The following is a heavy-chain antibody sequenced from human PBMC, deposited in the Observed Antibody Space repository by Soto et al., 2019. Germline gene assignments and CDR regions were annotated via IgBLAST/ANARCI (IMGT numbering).Heavy chain of an antibody. J-gene: IGHJ3*02. D-gene: IGHD1-1*01. Sequence: QVQLQESGPGLVKPSETLSLTCTVSGGSISSYYWSWIRQPPGKGLEWIGYIYYSGSTNYNPSLKSRVTISVATSKSQFSLKLSSVTAADTAVYYCARQWGTDAFDIWGQGTMVTVSS. CDR3: ARQWGTDAFDI. CDR1: GGSISSYY. V-gene: IGHV4-59*08. CDR2: IYYSGST.